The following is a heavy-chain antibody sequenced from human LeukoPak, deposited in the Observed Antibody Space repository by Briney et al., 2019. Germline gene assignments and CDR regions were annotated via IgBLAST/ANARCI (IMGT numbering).Heavy chain of an antibody. CDR3: AKDLFPYYYDSSGPFDY. D-gene: IGHD3-22*01. V-gene: IGHV3-30*02. CDR2: IRYDGSNK. Sequence: GGSLRLSCAASGFTFSSYGMGWVRQAPGKGLEWVAFIRYDGSNKYYADSVKGRFTISRDNSKNTLYLQMNSLRAEDTAVYYCAKDLFPYYYDSSGPFDYWGQGTLVTVSS. J-gene: IGHJ4*02. CDR1: GFTFSSYG.